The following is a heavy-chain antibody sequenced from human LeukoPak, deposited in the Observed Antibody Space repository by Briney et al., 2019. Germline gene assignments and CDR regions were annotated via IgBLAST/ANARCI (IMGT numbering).Heavy chain of an antibody. J-gene: IGHJ2*01. Sequence: GGSLRLSCAASGFTFSSYWMNWVRQAPGKGLEWVANIKQDGSEKYYVDSVKGRFTISRDNAKNSLYLQMYSLRAEDTALYYCARGYTATGNWYFDLWGRGTLVSVSS. D-gene: IGHD1-1*01. CDR3: ARGYTATGNWYFDL. V-gene: IGHV3-7*05. CDR2: IKQDGSEK. CDR1: GFTFSSYW.